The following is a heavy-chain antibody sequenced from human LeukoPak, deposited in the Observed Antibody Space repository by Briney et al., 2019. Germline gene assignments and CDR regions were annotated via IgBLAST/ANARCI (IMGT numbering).Heavy chain of an antibody. J-gene: IGHJ6*03. CDR1: GFTFSSYN. D-gene: IGHD1-1*01. Sequence: GGSLRLSCAASGFTFSSYNMNWVRQAPGKGLEWVSYISSSGSTKYYADSVKGRFTISRNNAKSSLYLQMNSLRDEDTAVYYCARDRLLEDRDYSYYYYMDVWGKGTTVTVSS. CDR2: ISSSGSTK. CDR3: ARDRLLEDRDYSYYYYMDV. V-gene: IGHV3-48*02.